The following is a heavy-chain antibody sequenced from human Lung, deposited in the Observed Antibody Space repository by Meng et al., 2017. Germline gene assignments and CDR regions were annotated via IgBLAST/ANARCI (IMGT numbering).Heavy chain of an antibody. Sequence: QVQLEQSGVEVKKPGASVKVSCKASGYTSASAATYGITWVRQAPGQGLEWMGWINSYVGNTNYAQNLQGRVTMTTETSTSTAYMELRSLRSDDTAVYYCARDSNGIASALRTWGQGTLVTVSS. CDR2: INSYVGNT. D-gene: IGHD6-13*01. V-gene: IGHV1-18*01. J-gene: IGHJ5*02. CDR3: ARDSNGIASALRT. CDR1: GYTSASAATYG.